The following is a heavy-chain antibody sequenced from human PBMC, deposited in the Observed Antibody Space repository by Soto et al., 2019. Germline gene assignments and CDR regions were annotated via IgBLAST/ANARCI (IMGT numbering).Heavy chain of an antibody. J-gene: IGHJ3*02. D-gene: IGHD1-1*01. V-gene: IGHV3-23*01. CDR2: IGGAAVST. Sequence: GGSLRLSCEASGFIFSTYAMSWVRQSPGKGLEWVSVIGGAAVSTDCADSLKGRCTVSRDDSKDTVYLQLDSPRDDDTAVYYCAKDSTSYNGVYDPFDIWGQGTMVTVS. CDR1: GFIFSTYA. CDR3: AKDSTSYNGVYDPFDI.